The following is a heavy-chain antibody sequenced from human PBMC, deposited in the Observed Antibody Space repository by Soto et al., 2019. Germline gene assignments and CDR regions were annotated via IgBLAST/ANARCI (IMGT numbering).Heavy chain of an antibody. Sequence: SETLSLTCAVYGGSFSGYYWSWIRQPPGKGLEWIGEINHSGSTNYNPSLKSRVTISVDTSKSQFSLKLSSVTAADTAVYYCARPAGDGYNTPPHYYYYGMDVWGQGTTVTVSS. D-gene: IGHD5-12*01. J-gene: IGHJ6*02. V-gene: IGHV4-34*01. CDR3: ARPAGDGYNTPPHYYYYGMDV. CDR1: GGSFSGYY. CDR2: INHSGST.